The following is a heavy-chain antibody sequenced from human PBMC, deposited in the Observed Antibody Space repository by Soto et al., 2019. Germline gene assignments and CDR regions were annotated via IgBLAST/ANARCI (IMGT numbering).Heavy chain of an antibody. CDR2: INPTSGGT. CDR1: GYTFRGNY. Sequence: ASVKVSCKASGYTFRGNYMHWVRQAPGQGLEWMALINPTSGGTNYAQKFQGRVTMTWDTSISTAYMELSRLRSDDTAIYYCAKASGESYPGSRVFDFWGQGTRVTVSS. D-gene: IGHD3-10*01. CDR3: AKASGESYPGSRVFDF. V-gene: IGHV1-2*02. J-gene: IGHJ4*02.